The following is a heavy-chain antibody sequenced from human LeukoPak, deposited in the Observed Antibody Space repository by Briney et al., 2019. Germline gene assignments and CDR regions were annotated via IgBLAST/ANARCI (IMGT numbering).Heavy chain of an antibody. Sequence: ASVKVSCKASGYTFTGYYMRWVRQAPGQGLEWMGWINPNSGGTNYAQKFQGWVTMTRDTSISTAYMELSRLRSDDTAVYYCARTTTRAFWGMDVWGQGTTVTVSS. J-gene: IGHJ6*02. V-gene: IGHV1-2*04. CDR2: INPNSGGT. CDR3: ARTTTRAFWGMDV. D-gene: IGHD1-1*01. CDR1: GYTFTGYY.